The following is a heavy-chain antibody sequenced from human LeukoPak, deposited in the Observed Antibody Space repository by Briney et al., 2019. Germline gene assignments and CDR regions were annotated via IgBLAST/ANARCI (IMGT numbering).Heavy chain of an antibody. Sequence: SETLSLTCTVSGGSISSNTNYWAWFRQPPGKELEWIGSFFYVGTNYYKPSLKSRVTIYVDTSKNQFSLKVRSLTAAATAVYYCASILPPSTFYWWGQGTLDTLSS. D-gene: IGHD3-9*01. V-gene: IGHV4-39*01. CDR2: FFYVGTN. CDR1: GGSISSNTNY. J-gene: IGHJ4*02. CDR3: ASILPPSTFYW.